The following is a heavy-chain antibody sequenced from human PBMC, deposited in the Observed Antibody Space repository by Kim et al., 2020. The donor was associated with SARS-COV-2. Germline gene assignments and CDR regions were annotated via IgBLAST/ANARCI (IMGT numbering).Heavy chain of an antibody. CDR3: ARDPYYYDSRGFLSRYYYGMDV. CDR1: GGSISSSSYY. V-gene: IGHV4-39*07. CDR2: IYYSGST. Sequence: SETLSLTCTVSGGSISSSSYYWGWIRQPPGKGLEWIGSIYYSGSTYYNPSLKSRVTISVDTSKNQFSLKLSSVTAADTAVYYCARDPYYYDSRGFLSRYYYGMDVWGQGTTVTVSS. J-gene: IGHJ6*02. D-gene: IGHD3-22*01.